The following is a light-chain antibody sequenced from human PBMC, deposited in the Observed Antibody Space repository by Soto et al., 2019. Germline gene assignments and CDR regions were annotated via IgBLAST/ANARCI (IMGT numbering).Light chain of an antibody. CDR3: VAWDDNLSCVL. CDR2: KSN. Sequence: QSVLPQPPSSSGTPGQRVTISCSGSSSNFASNSVYWYQQVPGTAPKLLLYKSNQRPSGVPDRFSGSKSGTSASLAISGLRSEDEADYYCVAWDDNLSCVLFGGGTKVTVL. V-gene: IGLV1-47*01. CDR1: SSNFASNS. J-gene: IGLJ2*01.